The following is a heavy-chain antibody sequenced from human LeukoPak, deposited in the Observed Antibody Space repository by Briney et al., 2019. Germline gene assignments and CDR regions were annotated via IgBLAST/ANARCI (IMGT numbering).Heavy chain of an antibody. Sequence: KPSETLSLTCTVSGGSISSYYWSWIRQPPGKGLEWIGYIYYSGSTNYNPSLKSPVTISVDTSKNQFSLKLSSVTAADTAVYYCARGTTMVRGSYWYFDLWGRGALFTVSS. J-gene: IGHJ2*01. D-gene: IGHD3-10*01. CDR3: ARGTTMVRGSYWYFDL. V-gene: IGHV4-59*01. CDR2: IYYSGST. CDR1: GGSISSYY.